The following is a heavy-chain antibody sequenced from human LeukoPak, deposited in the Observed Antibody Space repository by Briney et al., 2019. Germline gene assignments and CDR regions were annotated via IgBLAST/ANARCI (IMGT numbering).Heavy chain of an antibody. Sequence: GGSLRLSCAASGFTSTNYAMNWVRQAPGKELEWVSILIGSSGSTDYADSVKGRFTISRDNSKNTLYLQMNSLRAEDTAVYYCAKGESLGELSLSRAEYFQHWGQGTLVTVSS. V-gene: IGHV3-23*01. J-gene: IGHJ1*01. CDR3: AKGESLGELSLSRAEYFQH. D-gene: IGHD3-16*02. CDR1: GFTSTNYA. CDR2: LIGSSGST.